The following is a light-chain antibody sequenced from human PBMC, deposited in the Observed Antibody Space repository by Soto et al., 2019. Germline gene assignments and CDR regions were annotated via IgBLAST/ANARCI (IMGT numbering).Light chain of an antibody. CDR2: GVT. CDR1: HNDIGTYDY. CDR3: SSFTSNRLHV. Sequence: QSALTQPTSVSGSPGQSITISCTGNHNDIGTYDYVSWYQQHPGRAPRLPIHGVTTRPPGISDRFSASKSGLTASLTISGLQPEDEAAYHCSSFTSNRLHVFGPGTKVTVL. V-gene: IGLV2-14*03. J-gene: IGLJ1*01.